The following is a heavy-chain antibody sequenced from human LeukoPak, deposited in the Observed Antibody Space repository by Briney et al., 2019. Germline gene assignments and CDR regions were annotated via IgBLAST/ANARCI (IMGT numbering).Heavy chain of an antibody. D-gene: IGHD6-13*01. V-gene: IGHV1-46*01. J-gene: IGHJ5*02. CDR1: GYTFTSYY. CDR2: INPSGGST. Sequence: ASVKVSCKASGYTFTSYYMHWVRQAPGQGLEWMGIINPSGGSTSYAQKFQGRVTMTRDTFTSTVYMELSSLRSEDTAVYYCARDRRLRRAAAGPNWFDPWGQGTLVTVSS. CDR3: ARDRRLRRAAAGPNWFDP.